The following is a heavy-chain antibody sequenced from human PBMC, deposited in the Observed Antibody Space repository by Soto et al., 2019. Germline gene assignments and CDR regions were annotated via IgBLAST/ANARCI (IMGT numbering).Heavy chain of an antibody. CDR2: ISGSGGST. CDR1: GFTFSSYA. Sequence: EVQLLESGGGLVQPGGSLRLSCAASGFTFSSYAMSWVRQAPGKGLEWVSAISGSGGSTYYADSVKGRFTISRDNSKNTLYLQMNSLRAEDTAVYYCANVGSSPTNSDYWGQGTLVTVSS. V-gene: IGHV3-23*01. D-gene: IGHD6-13*01. CDR3: ANVGSSPTNSDY. J-gene: IGHJ4*02.